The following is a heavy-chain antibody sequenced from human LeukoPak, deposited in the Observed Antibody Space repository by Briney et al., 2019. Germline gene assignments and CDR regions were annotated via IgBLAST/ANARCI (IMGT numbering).Heavy chain of an antibody. CDR2: ISSSGSTI. D-gene: IGHD3-22*01. CDR1: GFTFSDYY. Sequence: GGSLRLSCAASGFTFSDYYMSWIRQAPGKGREWVSYISSSGSTIYYADSVKGRFTISRDNAKNSRYLQMNSLRAEDTAVYYCAGDYYDSSGYPGGRWGQGTLVTVSS. CDR3: AGDYYDSSGYPGGR. J-gene: IGHJ4*02. V-gene: IGHV3-11*04.